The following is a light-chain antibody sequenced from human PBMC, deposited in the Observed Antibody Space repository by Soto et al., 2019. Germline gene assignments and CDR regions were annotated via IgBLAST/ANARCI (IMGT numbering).Light chain of an antibody. V-gene: IGLV1-44*01. CDR1: SSNIGRNT. J-gene: IGLJ3*02. Sequence: QPVLTQPPSASGTPGQRLSISCSGSSSNIGRNTVNWYQQFPGTAPKLLIHSTNRRPSGVPDRFSGSKSGTSASMAISGLQSEDEADYYCASWYDGLDGHWVFGGGTKLTVL. CDR3: ASWYDGLDGHWV. CDR2: STN.